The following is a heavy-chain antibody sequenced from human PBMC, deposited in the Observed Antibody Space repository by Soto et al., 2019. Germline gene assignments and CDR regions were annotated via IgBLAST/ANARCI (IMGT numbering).Heavy chain of an antibody. V-gene: IGHV4-61*01. J-gene: IGHJ6*02. CDR1: GGSVSSGSYY. CDR3: ARVGGDCSGGSCYWNYYYGMDV. CDR2: IYYSGST. Sequence: QVQLQESGPGLVKPSETLSLTCTVSGGSVSSGSYYWSWIRQPPGKGLEWIGYIYYSGSTNYNPSLQSRVTISVDTSKNQFYLKLSSVTAADTAVYYCARVGGDCSGGSCYWNYYYGMDVWGQGTTVTVSS. D-gene: IGHD2-15*01.